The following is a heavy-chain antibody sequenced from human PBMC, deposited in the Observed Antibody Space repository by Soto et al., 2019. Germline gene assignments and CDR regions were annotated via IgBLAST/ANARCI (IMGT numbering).Heavy chain of an antibody. D-gene: IGHD3-16*01. Sequence: QVQLVQSGAEVKKPGSSVKVSCKASGGTFSSYAISWVRQAPGQGREWMGGVIPIFGTANYAQKFQGRVTKSADKATSAAYRELGRLGSEDTAVYYCARDIRGFGFGGNWFDPWGQGTLVTVSS. CDR1: GGTFSSYA. J-gene: IGHJ5*02. CDR3: ARDIRGFGFGGNWFDP. CDR2: VIPIFGTA. V-gene: IGHV1-69*06.